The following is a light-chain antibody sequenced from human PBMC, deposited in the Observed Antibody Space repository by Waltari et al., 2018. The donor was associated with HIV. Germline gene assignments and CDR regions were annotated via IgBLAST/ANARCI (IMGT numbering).Light chain of an antibody. CDR3: QQYYNLPGT. CDR2: GAS. V-gene: IGKV3D-7*01. J-gene: IGKJ1*01. Sequence: EVVLTQSPATLSLSPGETATLSCRASQRVDSTFLSWYQQKPGQAPRLLIYGASTRVSGIPPRFSCSGSGTDFTLTISSLYPEDFAVYYCQQYYNLPGTFGQGTRVEIK. CDR1: QRVDSTF.